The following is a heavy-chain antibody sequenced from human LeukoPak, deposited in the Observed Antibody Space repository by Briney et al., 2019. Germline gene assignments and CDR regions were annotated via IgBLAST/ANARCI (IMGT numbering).Heavy chain of an antibody. CDR3: ARGFHTAMSQEWFDP. D-gene: IGHD5-18*01. CDR1: GFTFSSYA. V-gene: IGHV3-30*01. Sequence: GGSLRLSCAASGFTFSSYAMHWVRQAPGKGLEWVAVISYDGSNKYYADSVKGRFTISRGNSKNTLYLQMNSLRAEDTAVYYCARGFHTAMSQEWFDPWGQGTLVTVSS. J-gene: IGHJ5*02. CDR2: ISYDGSNK.